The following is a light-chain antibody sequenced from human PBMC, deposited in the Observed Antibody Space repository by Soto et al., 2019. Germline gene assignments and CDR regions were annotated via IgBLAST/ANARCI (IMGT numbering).Light chain of an antibody. CDR1: QSVNGSF. Sequence: EIVMTQSPGTLSLSPGERATLSCKASQSVNGSFFVWYQQKPGQAPRLLIYGASSRATGIPDRFSGSGSGTEFTLTIRRLEPEDFAVYYCHQYGSSPWTFGQGTKVEI. J-gene: IGKJ1*01. V-gene: IGKV3-20*01. CDR2: GAS. CDR3: HQYGSSPWT.